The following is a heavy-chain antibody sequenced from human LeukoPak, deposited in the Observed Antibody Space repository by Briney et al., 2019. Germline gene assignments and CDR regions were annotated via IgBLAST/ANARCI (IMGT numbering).Heavy chain of an antibody. D-gene: IGHD4-23*01. Sequence: GGSLRLSCAASGFTVSSNYMSWVRQAPGKGLEWVSVIYSGGSTYYADSVKGRFTISRDNSKNTLYLQMNSLRAEDTAVYYCARGYYGGNSDWFDPWGQGTLVTVSS. CDR3: ARGYYGGNSDWFDP. J-gene: IGHJ5*02. V-gene: IGHV3-53*01. CDR2: IYSGGST. CDR1: GFTVSSNY.